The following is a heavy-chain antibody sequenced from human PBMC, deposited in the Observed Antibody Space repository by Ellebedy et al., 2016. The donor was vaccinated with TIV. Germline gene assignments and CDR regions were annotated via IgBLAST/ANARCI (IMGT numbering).Heavy chain of an antibody. Sequence: GESLKISCAASGFTFGTYAMSWVRQAPGKGLEWVSDIRSSGSTTYYADSVKGRFTISRDKSKNTLYLQINSLRVEDTAVYYCARKRRDGNSSGGGYFDYWGRGTPVIVSS. J-gene: IGHJ4*02. D-gene: IGHD5-12*01. CDR2: IRSSGSTT. V-gene: IGHV3-23*01. CDR3: ARKRRDGNSSGGGYFDY. CDR1: GFTFGTYA.